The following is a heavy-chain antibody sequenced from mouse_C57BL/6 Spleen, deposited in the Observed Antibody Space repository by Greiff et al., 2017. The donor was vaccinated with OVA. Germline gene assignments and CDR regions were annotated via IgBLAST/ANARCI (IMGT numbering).Heavy chain of an antibody. CDR3: ARDTYYYGSSYEYYFDY. D-gene: IGHD1-1*01. CDR1: GFTFSSYA. J-gene: IGHJ2*01. Sequence: EVQGVESGGGLVKPGGSLKLSCAASGFTFSSYAMSWVRQTPEKRLEWVATISDGGSYTYYPDNVKGRFTISRDNAKNNLYLQMSHLKSEDTAMYYCARDTYYYGSSYEYYFDYWGQGTTLTVSS. V-gene: IGHV5-4*01. CDR2: ISDGGSYT.